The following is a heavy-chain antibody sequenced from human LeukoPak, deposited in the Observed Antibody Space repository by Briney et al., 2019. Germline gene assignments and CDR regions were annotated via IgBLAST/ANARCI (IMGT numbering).Heavy chain of an antibody. D-gene: IGHD1-26*01. V-gene: IGHV3-30-3*01. CDR2: ISYDGSNK. J-gene: IGHJ4*02. Sequence: GGSLRLSCAASGFTFSSYAMHWVRQAPGKGLEWVVVISYDGSNKYYADSVKGRFTISRDNSKNTLYLQMNSLRAEDTAVYYCAREVTIVGAPTFDYWGQGTLVTVSS. CDR3: AREVTIVGAPTFDY. CDR1: GFTFSSYA.